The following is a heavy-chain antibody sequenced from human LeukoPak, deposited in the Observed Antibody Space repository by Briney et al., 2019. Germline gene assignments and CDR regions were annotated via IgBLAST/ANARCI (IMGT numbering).Heavy chain of an antibody. Sequence: PGGSLRLSCAASGFTFSSYGMHWVRQAPGKGQEWVAVISYDGSNKYYADSVKGRFTISGDNSKNTLYLQMNSLRAEDTAVYYCAKEGLHYDILTGSIYYYGMDVWGQGTTVTVSS. CDR1: GFTFSSYG. D-gene: IGHD3-9*01. CDR3: AKEGLHYDILTGSIYYYGMDV. CDR2: ISYDGSNK. J-gene: IGHJ6*02. V-gene: IGHV3-30*18.